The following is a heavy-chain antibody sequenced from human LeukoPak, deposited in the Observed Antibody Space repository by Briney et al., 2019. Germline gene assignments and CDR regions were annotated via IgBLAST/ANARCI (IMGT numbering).Heavy chain of an antibody. CDR1: GGSISTGGYF. D-gene: IGHD3-10*01. Sequence: PSETLSLTCTVSGGSISTGGYFWSWIRQPPGKGLEWIGYIYHTGSTYYNPSLKSRVTISVDKSKNQFSLKLSSVTAADTAVYYRARIKVSYYYGSDQPVQIPYFQHWGQGTLVTVSS. V-gene: IGHV4-30-2*01. CDR2: IYHTGST. J-gene: IGHJ1*01. CDR3: ARIKVSYYYGSDQPVQIPYFQH.